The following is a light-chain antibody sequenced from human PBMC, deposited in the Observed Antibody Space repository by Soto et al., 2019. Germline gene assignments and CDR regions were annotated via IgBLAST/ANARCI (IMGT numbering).Light chain of an antibody. V-gene: IGLV2-23*01. J-gene: IGLJ2*01. CDR2: EGS. Sequence: QSVLTQPASVSGSPGQSTTISCTGTSSDVGSYNLVSWFQQHPGKAPKLMIYEGSKRPSGVSNRFSGSKSGNTASLTISGLQAEDEADYYCCSYAVTNILVVGGGTKVTVL. CDR3: CSYAVTNILV. CDR1: SSDVGSYNL.